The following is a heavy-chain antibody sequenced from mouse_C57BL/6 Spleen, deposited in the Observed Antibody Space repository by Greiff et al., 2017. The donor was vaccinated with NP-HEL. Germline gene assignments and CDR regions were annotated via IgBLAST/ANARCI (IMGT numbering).Heavy chain of an antibody. CDR3: ARTGYINYADY. V-gene: IGHV1-66*01. CDR2: IYPGSANT. CDR1: GYSFTSYY. D-gene: IGHD3-1*01. J-gene: IGHJ2*01. Sequence: QVQLQQSGPELVKPGASVKISCKASGYSFTSYYIHWVKQRPGQGLEWIGWIYPGSANTKYNEKFKGKATLTADTSSSTAYMQLSSLTSADSAVYYCARTGYINYADYWGQGTTLTVSS.